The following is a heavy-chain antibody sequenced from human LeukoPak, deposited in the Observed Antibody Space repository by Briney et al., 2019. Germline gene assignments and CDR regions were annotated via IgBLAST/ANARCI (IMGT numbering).Heavy chain of an antibody. CDR2: INHSGST. Sequence: PSETLSLTCAVYGGSFSGYYWSWIRQPPGKGLEWIGEINHSGSTNYNPSLESRVTISVDTSKNQFSLKLSSVTAADTAVYYCEGSFYGSGTDTWGQGTLVTVSS. CDR1: GGSFSGYY. J-gene: IGHJ5*02. D-gene: IGHD3-10*01. V-gene: IGHV4-34*01. CDR3: EGSFYGSGTDT.